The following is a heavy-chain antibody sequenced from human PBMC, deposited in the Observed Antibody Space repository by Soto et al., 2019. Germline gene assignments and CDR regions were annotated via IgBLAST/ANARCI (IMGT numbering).Heavy chain of an antibody. CDR3: ARVFYDSGGYYYDY. CDR1: GFTFSSYA. J-gene: IGHJ4*01. Sequence: GGSLRLSCAASGFTFSSYAMSWVRQAPGKGLEYVSAIHRDGLITYYADSVKGRFTISGDNSKNTLYLQMGSLRAEDMAVYYSARVFYDSGGYYYDYWGHGTLVTVSS. V-gene: IGHV3-64*02. CDR2: IHRDGLIT. D-gene: IGHD3-22*01.